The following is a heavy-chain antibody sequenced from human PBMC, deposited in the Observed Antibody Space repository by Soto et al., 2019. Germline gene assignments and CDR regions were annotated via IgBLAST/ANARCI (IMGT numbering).Heavy chain of an antibody. CDR1: GGSIRSYY. Sequence: PSETLSLTCIVSGGSIRSYYWSWIRQPPGKGLEWSGYVYHSGTTNDNPSLKSQVTISVDTSKRQFSLKLTSVTAADTAVYYCARDPDDYGGNSPPFDIWGQGTMVTVSS. CDR3: ARDPDDYGGNSPPFDI. CDR2: VYHSGTT. V-gene: IGHV4-59*01. J-gene: IGHJ3*02. D-gene: IGHD4-17*01.